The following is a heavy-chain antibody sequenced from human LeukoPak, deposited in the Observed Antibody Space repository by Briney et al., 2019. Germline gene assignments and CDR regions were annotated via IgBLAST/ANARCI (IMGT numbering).Heavy chain of an antibody. V-gene: IGHV4-30-4*01. CDR2: IYYSGST. CDR3: ARDRRSVANWFDP. CDR1: GGSISSGDYY. J-gene: IGHJ5*02. Sequence: SETLSLTCTVSGGSISSGDYYWSWIRQPPGKGLEWIGYIYYSGSTYYNPSLKSRVTISVDTSKNQFSLKLSSVTAPDTAVYYCARDRRSVANWFDPWGQGTLVTVSS.